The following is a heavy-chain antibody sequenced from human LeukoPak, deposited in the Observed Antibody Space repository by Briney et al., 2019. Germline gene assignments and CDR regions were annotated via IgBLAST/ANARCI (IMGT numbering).Heavy chain of an antibody. Sequence: SETLSLTCTVSGGSISIYYWSWIRQPPGKGLEWIGYIYYSGSTNYNPSLKSRVTISVDTSKNQFSLKLSSVTAADTAVYYCARDNMVRGVPGRFDPWGQGTLVTVSS. D-gene: IGHD3-10*01. J-gene: IGHJ5*02. CDR2: IYYSGST. CDR1: GGSISIYY. V-gene: IGHV4-59*01. CDR3: ARDNMVRGVPGRFDP.